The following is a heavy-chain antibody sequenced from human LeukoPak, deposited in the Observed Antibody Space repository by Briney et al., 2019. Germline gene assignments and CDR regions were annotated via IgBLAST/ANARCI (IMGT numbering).Heavy chain of an antibody. CDR3: ARDGGYCSDNSCYNSRFDP. Sequence: GGSLRLSCEASGFTFSSYSMNWVRQTPGKGLEWISYISSSGRTTHYADSVKGRFTISRDNAKNSLYLQMDSLRAEDTAVFYCARDGGYCSDNSCYNSRFDPWGQGTLVTVSS. J-gene: IGHJ5*02. D-gene: IGHD2-2*01. CDR2: ISSSGRTT. CDR1: GFTFSSYS. V-gene: IGHV3-48*04.